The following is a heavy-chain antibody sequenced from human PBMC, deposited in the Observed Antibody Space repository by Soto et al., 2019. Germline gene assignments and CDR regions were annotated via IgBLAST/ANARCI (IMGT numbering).Heavy chain of an antibody. Sequence: GGSLRLSCAASGFTFSSYAMSWVRQAPGKGLEWVSAISGSGGSTYYADSVKGRFTISRDNSKNTLYLQMNGLRAEDTAVYYCARRSSGWYFDYWGQGTLVTVSS. CDR3: ARRSSGWYFDY. D-gene: IGHD6-19*01. V-gene: IGHV3-23*01. CDR1: GFTFSSYA. CDR2: ISGSGGST. J-gene: IGHJ4*02.